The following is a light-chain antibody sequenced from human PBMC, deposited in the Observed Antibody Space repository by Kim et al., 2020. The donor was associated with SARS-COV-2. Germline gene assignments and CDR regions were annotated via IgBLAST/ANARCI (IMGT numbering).Light chain of an antibody. CDR3: QTWGSGIGV. CDR2: LYSDGRH. CDR1: TGQINYA. Sequence: ASVKLTCTLTTGQINYAIAWLQQQPGKGPRYLMRLYSDGRHTKGGGIPDRFSGSTSGSGYSLTISSLQSEDEADYYCQTWGSGIGVFGGGTQLTVL. V-gene: IGLV4-69*01. J-gene: IGLJ2*01.